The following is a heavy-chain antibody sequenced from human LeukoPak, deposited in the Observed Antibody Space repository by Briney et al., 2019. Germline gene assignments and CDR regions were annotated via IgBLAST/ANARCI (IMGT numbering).Heavy chain of an antibody. Sequence: ASVKVSCKGSGYTFTGYYMHWVRQAPGQGLEWMGWINPNSGTTNYAQKFQGRVTVTRDTSISTAYMELGRLTSDDTAVYYCARAGSGYDPGDYWGQGTLVTVSS. J-gene: IGHJ4*02. V-gene: IGHV1-2*02. CDR2: INPNSGTT. D-gene: IGHD5-12*01. CDR1: GYTFTGYY. CDR3: ARAGSGYDPGDY.